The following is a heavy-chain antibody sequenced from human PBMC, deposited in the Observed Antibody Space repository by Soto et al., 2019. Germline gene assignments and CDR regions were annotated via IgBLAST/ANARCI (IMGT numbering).Heavy chain of an antibody. CDR1: GFTFSSYA. V-gene: IGHV3-23*01. Sequence: GGSLRLSCAASGFTFSSYAMSWVRQAPGKGLEWVSAISGSGGSTYYADSVKGRFTISRDNSKNTLYLQMNSLRAEDTAVYYCAKLSSGVGGVVAAPDYYYMDVWGKGTTVTVSS. J-gene: IGHJ6*03. D-gene: IGHD2-15*01. CDR2: ISGSGGST. CDR3: AKLSSGVGGVVAAPDYYYMDV.